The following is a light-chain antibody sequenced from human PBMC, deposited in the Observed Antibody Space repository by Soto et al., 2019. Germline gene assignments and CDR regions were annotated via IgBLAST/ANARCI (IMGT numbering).Light chain of an antibody. CDR2: AAS. J-gene: IGKJ5*01. CDR3: QQSFSTPYT. Sequence: DIQMTLSPSALSASVGDRVTITCRASQSISSDLHWYQQKPGKAPKLLISAASILQSGVPSRFSGSGSGTDFTLTISSLQPEDFATYFRQQSFSTPYTFGQGTRLEIK. V-gene: IGKV1-39*01. CDR1: QSISSD.